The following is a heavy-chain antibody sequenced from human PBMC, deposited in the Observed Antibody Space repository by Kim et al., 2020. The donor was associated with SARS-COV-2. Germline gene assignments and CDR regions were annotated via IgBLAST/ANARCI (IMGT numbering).Heavy chain of an antibody. V-gene: IGHV1-2*02. J-gene: IGHJ5*02. Sequence: ASVKVSCKASEYTLSGYYLHWVRQAPGQGLEWMGWINHNSGHTYYAEKFQGRGTMTRDASITTAYMELTSLPSADTAVDYCAVSHGTDMTWGPGTLVAVS. CDR2: INHNSGHT. D-gene: IGHD5-18*01. CDR1: EYTLSGYY. CDR3: AVSHGTDMT.